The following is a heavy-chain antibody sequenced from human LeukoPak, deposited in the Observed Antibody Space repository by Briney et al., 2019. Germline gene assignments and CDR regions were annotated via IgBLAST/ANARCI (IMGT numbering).Heavy chain of an antibody. CDR2: INHSGST. D-gene: IGHD6-13*01. J-gene: IGHJ1*01. CDR1: GGSFSGYY. Sequence: PSETLSLTCAVYGGSFSGYYWSWIRQPPGKGLEWIGEINHSGSTNYNPSLKSRVTISVDTSKNQFSLKLSSVTAADTAVYYSARHGGYSSPYLHWGQGTLVTVSS. V-gene: IGHV4-34*01. CDR3: ARHGGYSSPYLH.